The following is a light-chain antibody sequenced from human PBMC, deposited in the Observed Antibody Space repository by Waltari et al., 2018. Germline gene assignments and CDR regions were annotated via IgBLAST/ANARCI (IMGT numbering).Light chain of an antibody. CDR2: GNN. CDR1: SSNIGSNY. Sequence: QSVLTQPPSASGTPGQWVTISCSGSSSNIGSNYVYWFKQLPGTAPKLVIYGNNQRPSGVTDRFSGSKSGASGALAIRGLRSEDEADYSCAAWDDSLSGPVFGGGTKLTVL. CDR3: AAWDDSLSGPV. V-gene: IGLV1-47*01. J-gene: IGLJ3*02.